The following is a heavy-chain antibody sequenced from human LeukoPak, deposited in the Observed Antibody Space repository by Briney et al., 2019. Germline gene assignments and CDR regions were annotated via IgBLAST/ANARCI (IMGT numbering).Heavy chain of an antibody. D-gene: IGHD1-26*01. V-gene: IGHV3-43*01. CDR2: ISWNSDYT. Sequence: GGSLRLSCAASGFTFDDYAMHWVRRAPEKGLEWVSLISWNSDYTSYAESVKGRFTISRDNSKNSLYLQMNSLRTEDTAFYYCAKDFHGIVGATQIDFWGQGTLVTVSS. CDR3: AKDFHGIVGATQIDF. J-gene: IGHJ4*02. CDR1: GFTFDDYA.